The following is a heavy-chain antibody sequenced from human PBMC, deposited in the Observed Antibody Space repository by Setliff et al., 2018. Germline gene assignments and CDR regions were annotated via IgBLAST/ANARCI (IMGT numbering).Heavy chain of an antibody. V-gene: IGHV3-23*01. CDR1: TLTFTYA. Sequence: PGGSLRLSCAASTLTFTYAMSWVRQTPGKGLEWIASINGDGADTYYAASMKGRFTISRDNSKRTLYLQMSSLRADDTAVYYCAKDWWGPPESFDVWGQGTVGTVS. D-gene: IGHD2-15*01. CDR2: INGDGADT. CDR3: AKDWWGPPESFDV. J-gene: IGHJ3*01.